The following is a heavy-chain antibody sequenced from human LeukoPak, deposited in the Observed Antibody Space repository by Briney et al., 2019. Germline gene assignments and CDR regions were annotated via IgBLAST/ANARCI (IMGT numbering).Heavy chain of an antibody. J-gene: IGHJ4*02. CDR2: INGNGGTT. Sequence: PGGSLRLSCSAPGFPFSNYAMHWVRQAPGKGLEYGSAINGNGGTTYFADSVKGRFTISRDNSKNTLYLQMSSLRTEDTAVYYCARGRDFWSGYYWGYYFDYWGQGTLVTVSS. D-gene: IGHD3-3*01. V-gene: IGHV3-64D*06. CDR1: GFPFSNYA. CDR3: ARGRDFWSGYYWGYYFDY.